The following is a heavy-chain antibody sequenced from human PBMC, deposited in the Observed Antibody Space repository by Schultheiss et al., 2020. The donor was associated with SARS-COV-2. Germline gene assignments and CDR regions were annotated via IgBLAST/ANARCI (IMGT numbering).Heavy chain of an antibody. J-gene: IGHJ6*02. CDR1: GDSINSGGYY. V-gene: IGHV4-31*03. CDR3: ASAGGLTPWDYGMDV. D-gene: IGHD1-14*01. CDR2: IYYSGST. Sequence: SETLSLTCTVSGDSINSGGYYWSWIRQHPGKGLEWIGYIYYSGSTYYNPSLKSRVTISVDTSKNQFSLKLSSVTAADTAVYYCASAGGLTPWDYGMDVWGQGTTVTVSS.